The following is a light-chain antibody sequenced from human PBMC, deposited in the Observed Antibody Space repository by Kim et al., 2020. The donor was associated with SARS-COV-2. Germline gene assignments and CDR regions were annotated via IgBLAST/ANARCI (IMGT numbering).Light chain of an antibody. CDR2: RNN. J-gene: IGLJ2*01. CDR1: SANIGSNY. CDR3: AAWYDSLSGLV. Sequence: QSVLTQPPSASGTPGQRVTISCSGSSANIGSNYVYWYQQLPGTSPKLLIYRNNQRPSGVPDRFSGSTSGTSASLAISGLRSEDEADYYCAAWYDSLSGLVFGGGTQLTVL. V-gene: IGLV1-47*01.